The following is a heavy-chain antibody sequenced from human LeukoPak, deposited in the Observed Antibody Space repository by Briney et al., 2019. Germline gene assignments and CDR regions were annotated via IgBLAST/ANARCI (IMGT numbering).Heavy chain of an antibody. CDR3: AKDGDDYVWGSYRYFDY. V-gene: IGHV3-7*03. Sequence: PGGSLRLSCAASGLTFNNYWMNWVRQAPGKGLEWVANIKQDGSEKKYVDSAKGRFTISRDNAKNSLFLQMNSLRAEDTAVYYCAKDGDDYVWGSYRYFDYWGQGTLVTVSS. J-gene: IGHJ4*02. CDR1: GLTFNNYW. CDR2: IKQDGSEK. D-gene: IGHD3-16*02.